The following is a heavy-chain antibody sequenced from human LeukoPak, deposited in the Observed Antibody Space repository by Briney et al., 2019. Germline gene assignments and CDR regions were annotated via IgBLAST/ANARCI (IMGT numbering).Heavy chain of an antibody. CDR2: INPSGGST. V-gene: IGHV1-46*01. D-gene: IGHD5-18*01. Sequence: GASVKVSCKASGYTFTSYYVHWVRQAPGQGLEWMGIINPSGGSTSYAQKFQGRVTMTRYTSTSTVYMELSSLRSEDTAVYYCAREAAMEAFDIWGQGTMVTVSS. CDR1: GYTFTSYY. CDR3: AREAAMEAFDI. J-gene: IGHJ3*02.